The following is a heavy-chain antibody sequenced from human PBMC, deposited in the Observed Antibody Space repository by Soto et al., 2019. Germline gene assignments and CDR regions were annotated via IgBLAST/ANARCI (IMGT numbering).Heavy chain of an antibody. Sequence: QVQLQESGPGLVKPSQTLSLTCTVSGGSINSRGYWGWVRQYPEKGLQWIGYIHYRGTTYYNPSLRSRVTISVDTLKNQFSLNLNSVTAADTAVSYCAGIVVMEAAEFDHWGQGTLVTVSS. D-gene: IGHD2-15*01. CDR2: IHYRGTT. V-gene: IGHV4-31*03. CDR3: AGIVVMEAAEFDH. CDR1: GGSINSRGY. J-gene: IGHJ4*02.